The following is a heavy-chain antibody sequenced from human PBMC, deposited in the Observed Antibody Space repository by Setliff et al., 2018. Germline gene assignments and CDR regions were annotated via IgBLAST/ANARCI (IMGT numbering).Heavy chain of an antibody. V-gene: IGHV1-46*03. J-gene: IGHJ3*02. D-gene: IGHD3-3*01. CDR2: INPSGGLT. CDR3: ARDRYYNSWSGTSITAPHDAFDI. Sequence: ASVKVSCKASGYTLTNYYMHWVRQAPGQGLEWTGIINPSGGLTRYAQKFQGRVTMTRDTSTSTVYMEVSSLRSEDTAVYYCARDRYYNSWSGTSITAPHDAFDIWGQGTMVTVSS. CDR1: GYTLTNYY.